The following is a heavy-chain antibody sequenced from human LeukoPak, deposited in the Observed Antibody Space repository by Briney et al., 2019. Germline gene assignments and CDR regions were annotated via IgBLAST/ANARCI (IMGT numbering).Heavy chain of an antibody. CDR2: IKSKTDGGTT. Sequence: GGSLRLSCVASGLTFSSYGMSWVRQAPGKGLEWVGRIKSKTDGGTTDYAAPVKGRFTISRDDSKNTLYLQMNSLKTEDTAVYYCTTGQSYFPGADYWGQGTLVTVSS. CDR1: GLTFSSYG. D-gene: IGHD2/OR15-2a*01. J-gene: IGHJ4*02. V-gene: IGHV3-15*01. CDR3: TTGQSYFPGADY.